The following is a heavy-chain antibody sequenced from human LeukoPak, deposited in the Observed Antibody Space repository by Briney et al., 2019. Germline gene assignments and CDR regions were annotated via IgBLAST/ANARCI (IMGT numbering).Heavy chain of an antibody. D-gene: IGHD2-2*01. CDR3: ARDAHCSSTSCSYNWFDP. Sequence: SETLSLTCTVSGGSISSSSYYWGWLRQPPGKGLEWIGSIYYSGSTYYSPSLKSRVTISVDTSKNQFSLKLSSVTAADTAVYYCARDAHCSSTSCSYNWFDPWGQGTLVTVSS. V-gene: IGHV4-39*07. CDR1: GGSISSSSYY. J-gene: IGHJ5*02. CDR2: IYYSGST.